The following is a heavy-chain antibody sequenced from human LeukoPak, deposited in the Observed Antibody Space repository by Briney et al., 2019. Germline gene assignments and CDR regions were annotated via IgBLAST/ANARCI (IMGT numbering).Heavy chain of an antibody. V-gene: IGHV3-43D*03. J-gene: IGHJ4*02. D-gene: IGHD7-27*01. CDR2: SGWTGIGT. CDR3: VRSRAASLGYFDS. Sequence: SGGSLRLSCAVSGFIFNDYALHWVRQVPGKGLEWLSFSGWTGIGTDYGDSVKGRFTISRDDSKNSLNLQMHSLRSEDSALYYCVRSRAASLGYFDSWGQGTLVTVSS. CDR1: GFIFNDYA.